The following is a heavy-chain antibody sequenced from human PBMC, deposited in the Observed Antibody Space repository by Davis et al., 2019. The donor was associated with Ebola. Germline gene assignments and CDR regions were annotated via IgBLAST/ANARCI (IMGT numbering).Heavy chain of an antibody. CDR3: ARVSEGCSGGSCYDGMDV. J-gene: IGHJ6*04. V-gene: IGHV3-11*01. Sequence: GGSLRLSCAASGFTFSDYYMSWIRQAPGKGLEWVSYISSSGSTIYYADSVKGRFTISRDNAKNSLYLQMNSLRAEDTAVYYCARVSEGCSGGSCYDGMDVWGKGTTVTVSS. CDR2: ISSSGSTI. D-gene: IGHD2-15*01. CDR1: GFTFSDYY.